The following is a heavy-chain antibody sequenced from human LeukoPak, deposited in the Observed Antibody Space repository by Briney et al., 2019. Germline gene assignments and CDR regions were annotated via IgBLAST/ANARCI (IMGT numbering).Heavy chain of an antibody. CDR3: ARAGIAVAGTRYFQH. J-gene: IGHJ1*01. V-gene: IGHV1-3*01. D-gene: IGHD6-19*01. CDR2: INAGNGNT. Sequence: ASVKVSCKASGYTFTNYAMHWVRQAPGQRLEWMGWINAGNGNTKYSQKFQGRVTITRDTSASTAYMELSSLRSEDTAVYYCARAGIAVAGTRYFQHWGQGTLVTVSS. CDR1: GYTFTNYA.